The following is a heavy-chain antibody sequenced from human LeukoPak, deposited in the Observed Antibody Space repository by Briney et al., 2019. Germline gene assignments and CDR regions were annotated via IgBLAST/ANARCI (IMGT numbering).Heavy chain of an antibody. CDR2: IFYSGIT. D-gene: IGHD3-3*01. CDR3: ARATYYDFWSGYSYWYFDL. CDR1: GGSISSYY. J-gene: IGHJ2*01. V-gene: IGHV4-59*08. Sequence: SETLSLTCTVSGGSISSYYWSWIRQPPGKGLEWIGYIFYSGITNYNPSLKSRVTISVDTSKNQFSLKLSSVTAADTAVYYCARATYYDFWSGYSYWYFDLWGRGTLVTVSS.